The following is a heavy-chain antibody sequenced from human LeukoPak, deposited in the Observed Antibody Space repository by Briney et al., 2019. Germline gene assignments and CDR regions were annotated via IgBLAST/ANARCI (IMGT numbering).Heavy chain of an antibody. CDR3: ARRGLYSSGWYSS. D-gene: IGHD6-19*01. Sequence: PSETLSLTCTVSGGSISSSSYYWGWIRQPPGKGLAWIGSIYYSGSTYYNQSPKSRVTISVDTSKNQFSLKLSSVTAADTAVYYCARRGLYSSGWYSSWGQGTLVTVSS. J-gene: IGHJ4*02. V-gene: IGHV4-39*01. CDR1: GGSISSSSYY. CDR2: IYYSGST.